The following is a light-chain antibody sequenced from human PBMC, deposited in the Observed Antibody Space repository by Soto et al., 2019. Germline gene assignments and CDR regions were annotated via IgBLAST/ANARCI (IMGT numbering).Light chain of an antibody. CDR3: SSFADSNNYV. CDR1: SSDVGGYNY. V-gene: IGLV2-8*01. J-gene: IGLJ1*01. CDR2: EVN. Sequence: QSALTQPPSASGSPGQSVTISCTGTSSDVGGYNYVSWYQQHPGKAPKLTIYEVNKRPSGVPDRFSGSKSGNTASLTVSGLQAEDEADYYCSSFADSNNYVFGTGTKLTVL.